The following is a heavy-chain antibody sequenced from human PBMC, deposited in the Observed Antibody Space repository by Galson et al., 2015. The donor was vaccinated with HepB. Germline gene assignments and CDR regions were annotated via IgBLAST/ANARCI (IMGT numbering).Heavy chain of an antibody. J-gene: IGHJ5*02. CDR2: ISGSGGST. CDR1: GFTFSSYA. D-gene: IGHD4-17*01. CDR3: AKERVPDGEVGWFDP. V-gene: IGHV3-23*01. Sequence: SLRLSCAASGFTFSSYAMSWVRQAPGKGLEWVSAISGSGGSTYYADSVKGRFTISRDNSKNTLYLQMNSLRDEDTAVYYCAKERVPDGEVGWFDPWGQGTLVTVSS.